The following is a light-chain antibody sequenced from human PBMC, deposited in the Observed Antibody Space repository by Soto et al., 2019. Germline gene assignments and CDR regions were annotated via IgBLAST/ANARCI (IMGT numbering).Light chain of an antibody. CDR2: GAS. J-gene: IGKJ5*01. Sequence: ELVLTHSPATPALAPGERSTLSCRASQRVRTSLAWCQQKPGQAPRLLIYGASRRATGIPDRFSGSGSGTDFTLTISSLQSQDFPISSCQQYGTPVPIIFGQGTPLEIK. V-gene: IGKV3-11*01. CDR1: QRVRTS. CDR3: QQYGTPVPII.